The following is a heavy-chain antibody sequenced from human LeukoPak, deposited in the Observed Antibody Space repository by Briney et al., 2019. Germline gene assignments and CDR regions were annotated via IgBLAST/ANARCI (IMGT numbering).Heavy chain of an antibody. CDR2: ISYDGSNK. CDR3: ARPSYYYDSSGSHFDY. V-gene: IGHV3-30*03. D-gene: IGHD3-22*01. J-gene: IGHJ4*02. Sequence: QPGRSLRLSCAASGFTFSSYGMHWVRQAPGKGLEWVAVISYDGSNKYYADSVKGRFTISRDNSKNTLYLQMNSLRAEDTAVYYCARPSYYYDSSGSHFDYWGQGTLVTVSS. CDR1: GFTFSSYG.